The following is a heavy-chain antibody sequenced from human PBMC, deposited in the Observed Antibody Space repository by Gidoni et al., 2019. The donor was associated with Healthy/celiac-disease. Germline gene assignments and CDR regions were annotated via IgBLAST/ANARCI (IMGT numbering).Heavy chain of an antibody. CDR2: IYYSGST. CDR1: GGSISSSSYY. CDR3: ATPFGYVGVPAASDWFDP. J-gene: IGHJ5*02. D-gene: IGHD2-2*01. Sequence: QLQLQESGPGLVKPSETLSLTCTVSGGSISSSSYYWGWIRQPPGKGLEWIGSIYYSGSTYYNPSLKSRVTISVDTSKNQFSLKLSSVTAADTAVYYCATPFGYVGVPAASDWFDPWGQGTLVTVSS. V-gene: IGHV4-39*01.